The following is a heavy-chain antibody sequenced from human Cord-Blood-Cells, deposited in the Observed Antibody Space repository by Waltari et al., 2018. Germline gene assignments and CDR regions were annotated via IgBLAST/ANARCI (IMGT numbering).Heavy chain of an antibody. J-gene: IGHJ4*02. Sequence: QVQLQESGPGLVKPSETLSLTCAVSGYSISSGYYWGWIRQPPGQGLEWIGSLSHSGSTYYNPSLKSRVTISVDTSKNQFSLRLSSVTAADTAVYYCARGVGITVFGVVIPHVDYWGQGTLVTVSS. D-gene: IGHD3-3*01. CDR2: LSHSGST. CDR3: ARGVGITVFGVVIPHVDY. CDR1: GYSISSGYY. V-gene: IGHV4-38-2*01.